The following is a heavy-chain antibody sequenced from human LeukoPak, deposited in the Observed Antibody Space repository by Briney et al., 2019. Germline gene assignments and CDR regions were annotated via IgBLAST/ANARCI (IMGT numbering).Heavy chain of an antibody. V-gene: IGHV4-38-2*02. D-gene: IGHD3-22*01. J-gene: IGHJ6*02. Sequence: NPSETLSLTCTVSGYSISSGYYWGWIRQPPGKGLEWIGSIYHSGNTYYNPSLKSRVTISVDTSKNQFSLKLSSVTAADTAVYYCARDSYYDSSGYEGYGMDVWGQGTTVTVSS. CDR1: GYSISSGYY. CDR3: ARDSYYDSSGYEGYGMDV. CDR2: IYHSGNT.